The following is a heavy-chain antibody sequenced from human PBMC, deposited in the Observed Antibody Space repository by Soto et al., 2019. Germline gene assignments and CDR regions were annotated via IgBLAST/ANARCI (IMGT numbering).Heavy chain of an antibody. CDR1: GGSFSGYY. J-gene: IGHJ4*02. Sequence: QEQLQQWGAGLLKPSETLSLTCAVYGGSFSGYYWSWIRQPPGKGLEWIGEINHSDSTKYNPSLKSRVTISEDTSKNQLSLKLSSVTAADTAAYYCARLYGSRGPFDYWGQGTLVTVSS. V-gene: IGHV4-34*01. CDR2: INHSDST. D-gene: IGHD6-13*01. CDR3: ARLYGSRGPFDY.